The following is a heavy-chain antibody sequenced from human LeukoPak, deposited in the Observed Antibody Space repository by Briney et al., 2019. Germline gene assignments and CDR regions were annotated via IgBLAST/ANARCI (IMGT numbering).Heavy chain of an antibody. CDR3: ARVGRGLAYYDSSGYPFDC. Sequence: SETLSLTCAVSGGSISSGGSSWSWLRQPPGKGLEWIGYIYHSGNTYYNPSLKSRGTISVDRSKNQFSLKLSSVTAADTAVYYCARVGRGLAYYDSSGYPFDCWGQGTLVTVSS. V-gene: IGHV4-30-2*01. J-gene: IGHJ4*02. CDR2: IYHSGNT. D-gene: IGHD3-22*01. CDR1: GGSISSGGSS.